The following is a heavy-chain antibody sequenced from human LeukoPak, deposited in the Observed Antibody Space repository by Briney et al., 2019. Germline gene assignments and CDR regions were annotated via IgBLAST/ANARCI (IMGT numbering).Heavy chain of an antibody. CDR2: INPNSGGT. Sequence: ASVKVSCKASGYTFTGYYMHWVRQAPGQGLEWMGWINPNSGGTNYAQKFQGRVTMTRDTSISTAYMELSSLRSEDTAVYYCAREALMATNFDYWGQGTLVTVSS. CDR1: GYTFTGYY. D-gene: IGHD5-12*01. V-gene: IGHV1-2*02. J-gene: IGHJ4*02. CDR3: AREALMATNFDY.